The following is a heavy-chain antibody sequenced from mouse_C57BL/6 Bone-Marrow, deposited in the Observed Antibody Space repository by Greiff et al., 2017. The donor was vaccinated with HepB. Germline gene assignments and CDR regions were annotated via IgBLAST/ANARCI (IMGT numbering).Heavy chain of an antibody. CDR2: IDPETGGT. Sequence: VKLQESGAELVRPGASVTLSCKASGYTFTDYEMHWVKQTPVHGLEWIGAIDPETGGTAYNQKFKGKAILTADKSSSTAYMELRSLTSEDSAVYYCTRCRGGRCFAYWGQGTLVTVSA. J-gene: IGHJ3*01. CDR1: GYTFTDYE. D-gene: IGHD1-1*01. CDR3: TRCRGGRCFAY. V-gene: IGHV1-15*01.